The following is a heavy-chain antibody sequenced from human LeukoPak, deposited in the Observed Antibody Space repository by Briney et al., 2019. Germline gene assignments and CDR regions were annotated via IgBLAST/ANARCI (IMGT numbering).Heavy chain of an antibody. CDR3: ASAFIYGDYRPFDY. CDR1: GGSFSGYY. V-gene: IGHV4-34*01. J-gene: IGHJ4*02. D-gene: IGHD4-17*01. CDR2: INHSGST. Sequence: PSETLSLTCAVYGGSFSGYYWSWIRQPPGKGLEWIGEINHSGSTNYNPSLKSRVTTSVDTSKNQFSLKLSSVTAADTAVYYCASAFIYGDYRPFDYWGQGTLVTVSS.